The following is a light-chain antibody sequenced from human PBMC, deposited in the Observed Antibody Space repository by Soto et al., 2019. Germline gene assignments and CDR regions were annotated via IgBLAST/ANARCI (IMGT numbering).Light chain of an antibody. CDR3: QSYDSSNVV. V-gene: IGLV6-57*01. CDR1: SGSIVSSY. J-gene: IGLJ2*01. CDR2: KDN. Sequence: QSVSESPGKTVTISCTRSSGSIVSSYVQWYQQRPGGSPTTVIYKDNQRPSGVPDRFSGSIARSSNSASLTISGLETEDEADYYCQSYDSSNVVFGGGTKVTVL.